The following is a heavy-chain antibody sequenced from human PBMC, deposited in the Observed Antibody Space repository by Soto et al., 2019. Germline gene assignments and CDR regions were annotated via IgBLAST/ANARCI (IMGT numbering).Heavy chain of an antibody. CDR1: GYTFTGYY. CDR2: INPNSGGT. CDR3: AREWYKSASYYYYGMDV. D-gene: IGHD1-1*01. V-gene: IGHV1-2*04. Sequence: ASVKVSCKASGYTFTGYYMHWVRQAPGQGLEWMGWINPNSGGTNYAQKFQGWVTMTRDTSISTAYMELSRLRSDDTAVYYCAREWYKSASYYYYGMDVWGQGTTVTVSS. J-gene: IGHJ6*02.